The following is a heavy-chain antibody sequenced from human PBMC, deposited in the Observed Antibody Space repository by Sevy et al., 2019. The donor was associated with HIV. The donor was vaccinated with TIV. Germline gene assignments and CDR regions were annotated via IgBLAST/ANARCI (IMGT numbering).Heavy chain of an antibody. CDR3: ARATYYYDSSGYPEPQYYFDY. Sequence: GGSLRLSCAASGFTFSSYSMNWVRQAPGKGLEWVSSISGSSSYIYYADSVKGRFTISRDNAKNSLYLQMNSLRAEDTAVYYCARATYYYDSSGYPEPQYYFDYWGQGTLVTVSS. CDR2: ISGSSSYI. V-gene: IGHV3-21*01. J-gene: IGHJ4*02. D-gene: IGHD3-22*01. CDR1: GFTFSSYS.